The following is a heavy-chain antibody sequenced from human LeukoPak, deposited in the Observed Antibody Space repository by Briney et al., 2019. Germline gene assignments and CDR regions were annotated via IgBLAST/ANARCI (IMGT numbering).Heavy chain of an antibody. Sequence: SETLSLTCAVYGGSFSGYYWSWIRQPPGKGLEWIGEINHSGSTNYNPSLKSRVTISVDTSKNQFSLKLSSVTAADTAVYYCARLKSPRSLMLPGGYYYYYYMDVWGKGTTVTISS. CDR2: INHSGST. V-gene: IGHV4-34*01. D-gene: IGHD2-8*01. J-gene: IGHJ6*03. CDR1: GGSFSGYY. CDR3: ARLKSPRSLMLPGGYYYYYYMDV.